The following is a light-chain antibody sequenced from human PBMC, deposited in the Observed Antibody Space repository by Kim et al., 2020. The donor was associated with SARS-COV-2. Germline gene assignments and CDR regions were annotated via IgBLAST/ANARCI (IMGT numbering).Light chain of an antibody. CDR2: KAS. CDR1: QSISSW. V-gene: IGKV1-5*03. J-gene: IGKJ4*01. CDR3: QQYNSFPLT. Sequence: DIQMTQSPSTLSASIGDRVTITCRASQSISSWLAWYQQKPGKAPKLLIYKASSLESGVPSRFSGSGSGTDFTLTVSSLQPDDFATYFCQQYNSFPLTFGRGTKVDIK.